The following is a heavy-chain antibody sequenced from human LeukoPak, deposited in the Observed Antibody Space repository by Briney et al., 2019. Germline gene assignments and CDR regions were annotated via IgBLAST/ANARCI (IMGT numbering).Heavy chain of an antibody. Sequence: SETLSLTCTVSGGSISSYYWSWIRQPPGKRLEWIGYIYYSGSTNYNPSLKSRVTISVDTSKNQFSLKLSSVTAADTAVYYCARSSSAIFDYWGQGTLVTVSS. J-gene: IGHJ4*02. CDR1: GGSISSYY. D-gene: IGHD6-6*01. CDR2: IYYSGST. V-gene: IGHV4-59*01. CDR3: ARSSSAIFDY.